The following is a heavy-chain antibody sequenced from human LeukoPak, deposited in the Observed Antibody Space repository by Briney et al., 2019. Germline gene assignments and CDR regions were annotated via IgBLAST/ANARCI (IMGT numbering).Heavy chain of an antibody. CDR2: ISYDGSNK. V-gene: IGHV3-30-3*01. D-gene: IGHD3-3*01. CDR1: GFTFSSYA. CDR3: ARDRKPPLWSGYFGWFDP. J-gene: IGHJ5*02. Sequence: PGRSLRLSCAASGFTFSSYAMHWVRQAPGKGLEWVAVISYDGSNKYYADSVKGRFTISRDNSKNTLYLQMNSLRAEDTAVYYCARDRKPPLWSGYFGWFDPWGQGTLVTVSS.